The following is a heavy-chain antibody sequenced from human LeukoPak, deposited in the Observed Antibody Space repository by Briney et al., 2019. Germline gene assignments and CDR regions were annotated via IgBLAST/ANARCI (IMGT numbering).Heavy chain of an antibody. CDR3: ASCNGDSRFDY. J-gene: IGHJ4*02. CDR2: IYHSGNT. CDR1: GVSISSGGYY. Sequence: NPSETLSLTCTVSGVSISSGGYYWSWIRQHPGKGLEWIGYIYHSGNTYYNPSLKSRVTISVDRSKNQFSLKLSSVTAADTAVYYCASCNGDSRFDYWGQGALVTVSS. V-gene: IGHV4-30-2*01. D-gene: IGHD4-17*01.